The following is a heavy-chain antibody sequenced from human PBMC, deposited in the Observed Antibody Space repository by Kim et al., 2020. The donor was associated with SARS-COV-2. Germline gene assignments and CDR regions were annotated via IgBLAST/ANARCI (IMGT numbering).Heavy chain of an antibody. J-gene: IGHJ4*02. D-gene: IGHD3-16*01. CDR3: ANGLQGAQFDY. V-gene: IGHV3-23*01. Sequence: AVSVKGRSTISRDNSKTTLYLQMNSLRAEDTAVYYCANGLQGAQFDYWGQGTLVTVSS.